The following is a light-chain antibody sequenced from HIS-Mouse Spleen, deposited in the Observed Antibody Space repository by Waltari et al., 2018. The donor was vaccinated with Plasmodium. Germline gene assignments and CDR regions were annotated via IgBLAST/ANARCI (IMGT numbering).Light chain of an antibody. Sequence: SALTQPRSVSGSPGQSVPISCTGTSRDVGGYNYVSWYQQHPGKAPKLMIYDVSKRPSGVPDRFSGSKSGNTASLTISGLQAEDEADYYCCSYAGSYTLVFGGGTKLTVL. CDR2: DVS. CDR3: CSYAGSYTLV. CDR1: SRDVGGYNY. V-gene: IGLV2-11*01. J-gene: IGLJ2*01.